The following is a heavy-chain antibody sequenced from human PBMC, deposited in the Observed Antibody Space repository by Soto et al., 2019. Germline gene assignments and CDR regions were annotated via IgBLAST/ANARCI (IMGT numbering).Heavy chain of an antibody. Sequence: ASVKVSCKASGYNFARYGISWVRQAPGQGLEWMGWISTYNERTNYAKNFQGRVTMTTDTPTSTISMELRSLTPDDTAVYYCAREGYCSRGSCALYDHDYFGMDVWGQGTTVTVSS. CDR2: ISTYNERT. V-gene: IGHV1-18*01. J-gene: IGHJ6*02. CDR1: GYNFARYG. CDR3: AREGYCSRGSCALYDHDYFGMDV. D-gene: IGHD2-2*01.